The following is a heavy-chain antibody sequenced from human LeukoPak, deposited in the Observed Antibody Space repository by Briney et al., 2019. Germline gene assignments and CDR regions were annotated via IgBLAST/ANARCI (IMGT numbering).Heavy chain of an antibody. J-gene: IGHJ6*03. V-gene: IGHV4-39*07. CDR2: IYYSGST. Sequence: SETLSLTCTVSGGSISSSSYYWGWIRQPPGKGLKWIVSIYYSGSTYYNPSLKSRVTISVDTSKNQFSLKLSSVTAADTAVYYCARERLDYYYYYYMDVWGKGTTVTVSS. D-gene: IGHD6-6*01. CDR3: ARERLDYYYYYYMDV. CDR1: GGSISSSSYY.